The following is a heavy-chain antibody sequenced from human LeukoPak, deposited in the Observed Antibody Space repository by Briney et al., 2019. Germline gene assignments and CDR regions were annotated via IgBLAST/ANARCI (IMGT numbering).Heavy chain of an antibody. V-gene: IGHV3-30*02. D-gene: IGHD3-22*01. CDR2: IRYDGSNK. J-gene: IGHJ3*02. Sequence: GGSLRLSCTASGFTFSSYGMHWVRQAPGKGLEWVAFIRYDGSNKYYADSVKGRFTISRDNSKNTLYLQMNSLRAEDTAVYYCAKDQIVVTDAFDIWGQGTMVTVSS. CDR1: GFTFSSYG. CDR3: AKDQIVVTDAFDI.